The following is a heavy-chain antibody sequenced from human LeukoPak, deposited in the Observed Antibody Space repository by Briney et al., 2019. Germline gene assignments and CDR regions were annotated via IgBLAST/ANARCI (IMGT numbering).Heavy chain of an antibody. J-gene: IGHJ4*02. CDR3: ARGYCSGTACDLDY. D-gene: IGHD2-15*01. Sequence: GGSLRLSCAASGFTFSSFTMNWVRQAPGKGLEGVSSISSTSTYIHYADSVKGRFTISRDNAKNSLYLQMSSLRAEHTAVYYCARGYCSGTACDLDYWGQGTLVTVS. CDR2: ISSTSTYI. CDR1: GFTFSSFT. V-gene: IGHV3-21*01.